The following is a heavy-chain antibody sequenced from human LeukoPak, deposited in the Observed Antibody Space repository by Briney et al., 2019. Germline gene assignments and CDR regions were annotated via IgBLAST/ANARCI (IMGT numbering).Heavy chain of an antibody. CDR2: IYYSGST. CDR3: ARRAGLRAFFFDY. V-gene: IGHV4-59*12. Sequence: SSETLSLTCTVSGGSISSYYWGWIRQPPGKGLEWIGYIYYSGSTNYNPSLKSRVTISVDTSKNQFSLKLSSVTAADTAVYYCARRAGLRAFFFDYWGQGTLGTVSS. CDR1: GGSISSYY. J-gene: IGHJ4*02. D-gene: IGHD6-19*01.